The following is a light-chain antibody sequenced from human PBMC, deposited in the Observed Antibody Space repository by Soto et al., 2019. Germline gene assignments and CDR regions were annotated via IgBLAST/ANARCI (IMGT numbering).Light chain of an antibody. CDR3: QQYDSSPKT. Sequence: EIILSQSPGSLSLTPGERATLSCRASQSVSSGYVAWYQQKPGQSPRLLMYGAGNRASGIPDRFRGSGSGTDFTLTISSLEPEDFAVYYCQQYDSSPKTFGQGTMADIK. V-gene: IGKV3-20*01. J-gene: IGKJ1*01. CDR2: GAG. CDR1: QSVSSGY.